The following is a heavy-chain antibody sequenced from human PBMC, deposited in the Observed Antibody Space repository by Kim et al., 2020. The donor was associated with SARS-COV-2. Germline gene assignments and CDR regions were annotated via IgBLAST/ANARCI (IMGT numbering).Heavy chain of an antibody. V-gene: IGHV3-15*01. D-gene: IGHD3-22*01. CDR1: GFTFSNAW. Sequence: GGSLRLSCAASGFTFSNAWMSWVRQAPGKGLEWVGRIKSKTDGGTTDYAAPVKGRFTISRDDSKNTLYLQMNSLKTEDTAVYYCTTRLTYYYDSSGYYPPIPFDYWGQGTLVTVSS. CDR3: TTRLTYYYDSSGYYPPIPFDY. J-gene: IGHJ4*02. CDR2: IKSKTDGGTT.